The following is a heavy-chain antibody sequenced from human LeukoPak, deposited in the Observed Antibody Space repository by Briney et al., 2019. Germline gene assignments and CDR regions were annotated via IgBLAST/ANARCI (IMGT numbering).Heavy chain of an antibody. CDR1: GFTFSSYG. V-gene: IGHV3-53*01. CDR2: IYSGGST. D-gene: IGHD4-17*01. CDR3: VRGDYGDYTLFDY. Sequence: PGGSLRLSCAASGFTFSSYGMHWVRQAPGKGLEWVSVIYSGGSTYYADSVKGRFTISRDNSKNTLHLQMNSLRAEDTAVYYCVRGDYGDYTLFDYWGQGTLVTVSS. J-gene: IGHJ4*02.